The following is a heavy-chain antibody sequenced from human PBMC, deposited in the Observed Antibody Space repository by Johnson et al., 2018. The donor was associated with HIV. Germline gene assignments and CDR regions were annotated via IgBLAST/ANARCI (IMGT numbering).Heavy chain of an antibody. CDR1: GFTFSDYY. J-gene: IGHJ3*02. D-gene: IGHD5-24*01. V-gene: IGHV3-30-3*01. CDR2: ISYDGSNK. CDR3: ARGVGDGYNLSAFDI. Sequence: QVQVVESGGGLVQPGGSLRLSCAASGFTFSDYYMSWVRQAPGKGLEWVAVISYDGSNKYYADSVKGRFTISRVNSKNTLYLQMNSLRAEDTAVYYCARGVGDGYNLSAFDIWGQGTMVTVSS.